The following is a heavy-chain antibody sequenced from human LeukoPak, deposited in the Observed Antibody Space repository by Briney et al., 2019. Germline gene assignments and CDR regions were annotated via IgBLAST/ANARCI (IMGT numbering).Heavy chain of an antibody. V-gene: IGHV3-23*01. CDR2: ISDSRGNT. J-gene: IGHJ4*02. CDR3: AKGITYDSLDF. CDR1: GFTFSTYS. Sequence: GESLRLSCAASGFTFSTYSMTWVRQAPARGLVGVLSISDSRGNTFYSDSVKGRFTISRDNSKNTLYLQMNSLRAEDTAVYYCAKGITYDSLDFWGQGTLVTVSS. D-gene: IGHD3-10*01.